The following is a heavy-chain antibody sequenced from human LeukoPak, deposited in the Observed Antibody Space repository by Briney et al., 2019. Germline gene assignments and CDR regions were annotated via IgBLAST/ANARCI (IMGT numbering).Heavy chain of an antibody. Sequence: PGGSLRLSCAASGFTFSSYSMNWVRQAPGKGLEWVSSISSSSSYIYYADSVKGRFTISRDNAKNSLYLQMNSLRAEDTAVYYCARDRIAAAGPPDYWGQGTLVTVSS. J-gene: IGHJ4*02. CDR3: ARDRIAAAGPPDY. V-gene: IGHV3-21*01. D-gene: IGHD6-13*01. CDR2: ISSSSSYI. CDR1: GFTFSSYS.